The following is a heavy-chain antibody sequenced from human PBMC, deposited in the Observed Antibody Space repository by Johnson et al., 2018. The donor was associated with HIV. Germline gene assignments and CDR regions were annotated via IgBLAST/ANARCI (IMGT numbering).Heavy chain of an antibody. J-gene: IGHJ3*02. D-gene: IGHD3-16*01. CDR2: ISWNSGSI. V-gene: IGHV3-9*01. Sequence: VQLVESGGGVVQPGGSLRLSCAASGFTFDDYAMHWVRQAPGKGLEWVSGISWNSGSIGYADSVKGRFTISRDNAKNSLYLQMNSLRADDTAVYYCARGGSDVFDIWGRGTMVTVSS. CDR1: GFTFDDYA. CDR3: ARGGSDVFDI.